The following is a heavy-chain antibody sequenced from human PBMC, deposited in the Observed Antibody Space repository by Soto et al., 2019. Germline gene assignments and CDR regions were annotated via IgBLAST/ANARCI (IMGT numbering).Heavy chain of an antibody. Sequence: SETLSLTCTVSGGSISSSSYYWGWIRQPPGKGLEWIGSIYYSGSTYYNPSLKSRVTISVDTSKNQFSLMLCSVTAADTAFYYCARTPLVAATRVAFDIWGQGTMVTVSS. CDR3: ARTPLVAATRVAFDI. CDR1: GGSISSSSYY. V-gene: IGHV4-39*01. J-gene: IGHJ3*02. CDR2: IYYSGST. D-gene: IGHD2-15*01.